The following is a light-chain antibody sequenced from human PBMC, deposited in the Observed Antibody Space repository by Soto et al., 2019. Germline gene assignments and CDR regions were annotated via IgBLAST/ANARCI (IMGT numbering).Light chain of an antibody. CDR2: AAS. Sequence: ETVVTQSPATLSVSPGERATLSCRASQSFGSNLAWFQQKSGQPPRLLIYAASTRATGVPAKFSGSGSGTEFTLTISSLQSEDFAVYYCQQYNNWPETFGQGTKVEVK. V-gene: IGKV3-15*01. J-gene: IGKJ1*01. CDR1: QSFGSN. CDR3: QQYNNWPET.